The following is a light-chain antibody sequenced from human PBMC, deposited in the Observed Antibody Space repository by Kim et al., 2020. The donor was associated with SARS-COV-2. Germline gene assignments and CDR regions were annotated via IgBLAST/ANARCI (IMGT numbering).Light chain of an antibody. J-gene: IGLJ2*01. Sequence: SYELTQPPSVSVSPGQTASITCSGDNLGNKYSFWYQQKPGQSPVMVIYQDNKRPSGIPERFSGSKSGNTATLTISGTQALDEADYYCQAWDSSVVFGGGTQLTVL. V-gene: IGLV3-1*01. CDR2: QDN. CDR3: QAWDSSVV. CDR1: NLGNKY.